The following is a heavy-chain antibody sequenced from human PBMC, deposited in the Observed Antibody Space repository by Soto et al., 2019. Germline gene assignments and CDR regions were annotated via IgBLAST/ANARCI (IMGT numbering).Heavy chain of an antibody. Sequence: PSETLSLTCTVSGGSISSGGYYWSWIRQHPGKGLEWIGYIYYSGSTYYNPSLKSRVTISVDTSKNQFSLKLSSVTAADTAVYYCARDITSGDYGEYYGMDVWGQGTTVTVSS. CDR2: IYYSGST. J-gene: IGHJ6*02. CDR3: ARDITSGDYGEYYGMDV. CDR1: GGSISSGGYY. V-gene: IGHV4-31*03. D-gene: IGHD4-17*01.